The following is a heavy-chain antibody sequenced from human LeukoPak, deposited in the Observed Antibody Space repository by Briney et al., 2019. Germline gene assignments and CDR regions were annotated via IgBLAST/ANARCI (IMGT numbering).Heavy chain of an antibody. D-gene: IGHD6-19*01. Sequence: GGSLRLSCGASGFTFSNYGISWVRQAPGRGLEWVSYISSSSSTIYYADSVKGRFTISRDNAKNSLYLQMNSLRAQDTAVYYCVRDPKQWLVLPYYSDYWGQGTLVTVSS. CDR2: ISSSSSTI. V-gene: IGHV3-48*01. CDR3: VRDPKQWLVLPYYSDY. CDR1: GFTFSNYG. J-gene: IGHJ4*02.